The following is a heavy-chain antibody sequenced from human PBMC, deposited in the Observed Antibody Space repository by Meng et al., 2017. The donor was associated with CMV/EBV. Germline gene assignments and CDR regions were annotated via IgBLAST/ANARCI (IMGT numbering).Heavy chain of an antibody. CDR3: AREGGGDYYDFWSGQGFDP. V-gene: IGHV1-69*10. Sequence: SVKVSCKASGGTFSSYAISWVRQAPGQGLGWMGGIIPILGIANYAQKFQGRVTITADKSTSTAYMELSSLRSEDTAVYYCAREGGGDYYDFWSGQGFDPWGQGTLVTVSS. D-gene: IGHD3-3*01. J-gene: IGHJ5*02. CDR2: IIPILGIA. CDR1: GGTFSSYA.